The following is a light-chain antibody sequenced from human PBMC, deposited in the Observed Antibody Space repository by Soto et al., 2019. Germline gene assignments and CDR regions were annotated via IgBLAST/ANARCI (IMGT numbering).Light chain of an antibody. V-gene: IGLV2-14*03. Sequence: QSALTQPASVSGSPGQSITISCTGTSSDVGGYNYVPWYQQHPGKAPKLMIFEVTNRPSGISNRFSGSRSGNTASLTISDLQAEDEAEYYCNSYTGSNTFVFGTGTKLTVL. CDR2: EVT. CDR3: NSYTGSNTFV. J-gene: IGLJ1*01. CDR1: SSDVGGYNY.